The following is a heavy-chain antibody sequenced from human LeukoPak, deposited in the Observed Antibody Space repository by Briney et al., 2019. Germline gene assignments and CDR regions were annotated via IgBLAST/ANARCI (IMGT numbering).Heavy chain of an antibody. CDR2: IYYSGST. CDR1: GGSISSYY. D-gene: IGHD3-22*01. V-gene: IGHV4-59*01. CDR3: ASDRNYYDSSGYSLDY. Sequence: SETLSLTCTVSGGSISSYYLSWIRQPPGKGLEWIGYIYYSGSTNYNPSLKSRVTISVDTSKTQFSLKLRSVTAAHTAVYYCASDRNYYDSSGYSLDYWGQGTLVTVSS. J-gene: IGHJ4*02.